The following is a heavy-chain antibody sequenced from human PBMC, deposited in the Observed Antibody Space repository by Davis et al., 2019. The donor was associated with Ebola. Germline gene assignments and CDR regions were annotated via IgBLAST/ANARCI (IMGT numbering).Heavy chain of an antibody. CDR2: INSDGSST. J-gene: IGHJ6*02. V-gene: IGHV3-74*01. CDR3: AKGGSGYYGSGRHYYYAMDA. Sequence: GESLKISCAASGFTFSSYWMHWVRQAPGKGLVWVSRINSDGSSTSYADSVKGRFTISRDNAKNTLYLQMNSLRVEDTAVYYCAKGGSGYYGSGRHYYYAMDAWGQGTTVTVSS. D-gene: IGHD3-10*01. CDR1: GFTFSSYW.